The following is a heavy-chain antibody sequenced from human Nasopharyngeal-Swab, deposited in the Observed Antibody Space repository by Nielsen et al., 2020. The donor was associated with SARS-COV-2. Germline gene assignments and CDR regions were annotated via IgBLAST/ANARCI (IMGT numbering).Heavy chain of an antibody. CDR1: GFPFISFC. J-gene: IGHJ4*02. Sequence: SLKISCSASGFPFISFCLHWVRQAPGQGLEWVAFISHYASNEYYGDSVKGRFSISRDSSKNTLYLQMDSLRGEDTAVYYCARDAPAHYGAFYWGRGTLVTVSS. V-gene: IGHV3-30*03. CDR2: ISHYASNE. CDR3: ARDAPAHYGAFY. D-gene: IGHD4-17*01.